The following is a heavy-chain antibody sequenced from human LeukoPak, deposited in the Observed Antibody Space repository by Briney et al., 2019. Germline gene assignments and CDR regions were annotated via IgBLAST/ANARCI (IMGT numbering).Heavy chain of an antibody. J-gene: IGHJ1*01. Sequence: GASVKVSCKASGYTFTANYVHWVRQAPGQGLEWMGWINPNSGGTKYAQNFQGRVTMTRDTSISTAYMELSRLRSDDTAVYYCAREDLYYYDSSGSEYFQHWGQGTLVTVSS. V-gene: IGHV1-2*02. CDR3: AREDLYYYDSSGSEYFQH. CDR2: INPNSGGT. D-gene: IGHD3-22*01. CDR1: GYTFTANY.